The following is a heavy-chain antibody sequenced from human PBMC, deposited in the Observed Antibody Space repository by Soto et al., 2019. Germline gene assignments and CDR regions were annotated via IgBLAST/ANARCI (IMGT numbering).Heavy chain of an antibody. Sequence: PGGSLRLSCAASGFTVSTKYMSWVRQAPGKGLEWVSVIYSGGSTFYADSVRGRFTISRDNSKNTVNLQMNSLRAEDTAVYYCARDPRAADYWGQGTLVTVSS. CDR1: GFTVSTKY. V-gene: IGHV3-66*01. CDR3: ARDPRAADY. CDR2: IYSGGST. J-gene: IGHJ4*02.